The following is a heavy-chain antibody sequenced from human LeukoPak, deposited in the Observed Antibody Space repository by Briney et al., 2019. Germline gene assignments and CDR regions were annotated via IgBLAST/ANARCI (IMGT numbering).Heavy chain of an antibody. CDR1: GGSISSGGYY. CDR3: ARDQLVAAALGY. D-gene: IGHD2-15*01. J-gene: IGHJ4*02. Sequence: SETLSLTCTVSGGSISSGGYYWSWIRQHPGKGLEWIGYIYYSGSTYYNPSLKSRVTISVDTSKNQFSLKLSSVTAADTAVYYCARDQLVAAALGYWGQGTLVTVSS. CDR2: IYYSGST. V-gene: IGHV4-31*03.